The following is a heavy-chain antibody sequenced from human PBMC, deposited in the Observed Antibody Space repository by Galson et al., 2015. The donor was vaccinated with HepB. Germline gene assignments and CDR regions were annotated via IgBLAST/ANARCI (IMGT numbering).Heavy chain of an antibody. D-gene: IGHD1-26*01. CDR2: ISPDASDI. Sequence: QSGAEVKEPGESLRISCKGSGYSFTDYWIGWVRQMPGEGLEWMGIISPDASDIRYRPSFQGQVTISADKSISTAYLQWSSLKASDTAMYYCASGPLGSRDAFDIWGQGTMVTVSS. CDR3: ASGPLGSRDAFDI. CDR1: GYSFTDYW. V-gene: IGHV5-51*03. J-gene: IGHJ3*02.